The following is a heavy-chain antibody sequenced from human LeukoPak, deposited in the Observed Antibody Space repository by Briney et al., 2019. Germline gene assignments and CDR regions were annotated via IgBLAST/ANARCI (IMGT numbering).Heavy chain of an antibody. D-gene: IGHD3-3*01. Sequence: GGSLRLSCAASGFTFSSYSMNWVRQAPGKGLEWVSSISSSSSYIYYADSVKGRFTISRDNAKNSLYLQMNSLRAEDTAVYYCARVTSYCDFWSGYYNDYYGMDVWGQGTTVTVSS. CDR3: ARVTSYCDFWSGYYNDYYGMDV. J-gene: IGHJ6*02. CDR1: GFTFSSYS. CDR2: ISSSSSYI. V-gene: IGHV3-21*01.